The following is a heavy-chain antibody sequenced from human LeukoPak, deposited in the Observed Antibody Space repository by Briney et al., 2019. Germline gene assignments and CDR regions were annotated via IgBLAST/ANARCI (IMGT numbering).Heavy chain of an antibody. D-gene: IGHD1-26*01. CDR2: IYYSGST. CDR3: AREQFIVGATRDYCYYYGMDV. CDR1: GGSISSYY. J-gene: IGHJ6*02. Sequence: SETLSLTCTVSGGSISSYYWSWIRQPPGKGLEWIGYIYYSGSTNYNPSLKSRVTISVDTSKNQFSLKLSSVTAADTAVYYCAREQFIVGATRDYCYYYGMDVWGQGTTVTVSS. V-gene: IGHV4-59*01.